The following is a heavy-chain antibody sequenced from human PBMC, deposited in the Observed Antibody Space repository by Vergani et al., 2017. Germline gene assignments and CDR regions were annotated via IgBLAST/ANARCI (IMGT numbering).Heavy chain of an antibody. D-gene: IGHD3-16*02. Sequence: QVQLQESGPGLVKPSQTLSLTCTVSGGSISSGSYYWSWIRQPAGKGLEWIGRIYTSGSTNYNPSLKSRVTISVDTSKNQFSLKLSSVTAADTAVYYCARDQDLTFGGVIVPNYYGMDVWGQGTTVTVSS. CDR3: ARDQDLTFGGVIVPNYYGMDV. CDR2: IYTSGST. V-gene: IGHV4-61*02. J-gene: IGHJ6*02. CDR1: GGSISSGSYY.